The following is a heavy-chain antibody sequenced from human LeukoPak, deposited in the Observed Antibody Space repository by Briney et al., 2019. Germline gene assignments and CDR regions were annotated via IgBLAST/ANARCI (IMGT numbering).Heavy chain of an antibody. CDR3: AKDDRWLQFCC. J-gene: IGHJ4*02. Sequence: GGSLRLSCAASGITFSSYGMSWVRQAPGKGLEWVSSISSTGGTTYYADSVKGRFTISRDNSKNTLYLQMNSLRAEDTAVYYCAKDDRWLQFCCWGQGTLVTVSS. CDR1: GITFSSYG. V-gene: IGHV3-23*01. CDR2: ISSTGGTT. D-gene: IGHD5-24*01.